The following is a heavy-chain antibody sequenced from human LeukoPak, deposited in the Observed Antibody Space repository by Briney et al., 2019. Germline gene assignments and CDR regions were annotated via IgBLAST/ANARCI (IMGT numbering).Heavy chain of an antibody. CDR1: GFTFSTYW. J-gene: IGHJ3*01. CDR2: VNSDGSST. Sequence: GGSLRLSCVASGFTFSTYWMHWVRQVPGKGLVWVSRVNSDGSSTTYADSVRGRFSISRDNAKNTLYLQMDSLRAEDTAVYYCARVQLLADDVFNLWGQGTMVTVSS. CDR3: ARVQLLADDVFNL. D-gene: IGHD3-3*02. V-gene: IGHV3-74*01.